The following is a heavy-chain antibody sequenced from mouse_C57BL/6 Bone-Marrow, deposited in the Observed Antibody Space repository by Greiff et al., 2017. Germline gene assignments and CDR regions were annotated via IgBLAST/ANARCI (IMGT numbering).Heavy chain of an antibody. CDR2: IYPRSGNT. J-gene: IGHJ3*01. V-gene: IGHV1-81*01. CDR1: GYTFTSYG. Sequence: QVQLQQSGAELARPGASVKLSCKASGYTFTSYGISWVKQRTGQGLEWIGAIYPRSGNTYYNEKFKGKATLTADKSSSTAYMELRSLTSEDSAVYFCAGWDSYLTWFAYWGQGTLVTVSA. CDR3: AGWDSYLTWFAY. D-gene: IGHD2-12*01.